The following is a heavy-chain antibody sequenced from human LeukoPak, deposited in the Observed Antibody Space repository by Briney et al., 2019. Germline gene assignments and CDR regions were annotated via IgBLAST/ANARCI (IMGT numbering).Heavy chain of an antibody. J-gene: IGHJ6*02. CDR3: AKTTDLYYYYYGMDV. CDR1: GFTFSSYS. D-gene: IGHD1-1*01. V-gene: IGHV3-23*01. Sequence: PGGSLRLSCAASGFTFSSYSMNWVRQAPGKGLEWVSAISGSGGSTYYADSVKGRFTISRDNSKNTLYLQMNSLRAEDTAVYYCAKTTDLYYYYYGMDVWGQGTTVTVSS. CDR2: ISGSGGST.